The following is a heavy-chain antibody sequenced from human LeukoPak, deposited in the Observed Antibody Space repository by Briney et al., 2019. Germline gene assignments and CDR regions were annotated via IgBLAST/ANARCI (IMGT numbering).Heavy chain of an antibody. D-gene: IGHD6-19*01. CDR1: GGSISSISYY. V-gene: IGHV4-39*07. CDR2: VYYSET. J-gene: IGHJ5*02. CDR3: ARGRRIAVAGTSRWFDP. Sequence: SGTLSLTCTVSGGSISSISYYWGWIRQPPGKGLEWIGTVYYSETYYNPSLKSRVTISADTSKNQFSLKLSSVTAADTAVYYCARGRRIAVAGTSRWFDPWGQGTLVTVSS.